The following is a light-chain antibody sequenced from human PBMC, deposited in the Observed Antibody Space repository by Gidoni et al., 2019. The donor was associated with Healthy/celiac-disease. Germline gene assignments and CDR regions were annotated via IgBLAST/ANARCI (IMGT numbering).Light chain of an antibody. CDR2: WAS. V-gene: IGKV4-1*01. CDR1: PSVLYSCNDKNY. CDR3: QQYYSTPYS. Sequence: DIVMTQTPYTLSVSPLQRAPINCASSPSVLYSCNDKNYLAWSQQKPGQPPKLLIYWASTRASGVPDRCSGGGSGADFTLPIISLQAEDVAVDYCQQYYSTPYSFGQGTKLEIK. J-gene: IGKJ2*03.